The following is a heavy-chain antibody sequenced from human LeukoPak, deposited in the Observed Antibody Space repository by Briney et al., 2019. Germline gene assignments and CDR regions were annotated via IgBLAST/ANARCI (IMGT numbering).Heavy chain of an antibody. CDR2: ISSSSSTI. CDR3: ARDPVVGATTPLYGNAFDI. J-gene: IGHJ3*02. Sequence: ETLSLTCTVSGGSISSYYWGWIRQPPGKGLEWVSYISSSSSTIYYADSVKGRFTISRDNSKNTLYLQMNSQRAEDTAVYYCARDPVVGATTPLYGNAFDIWGQGTMVTVSS. CDR1: GGSISSYY. D-gene: IGHD1-26*01. V-gene: IGHV3-48*01.